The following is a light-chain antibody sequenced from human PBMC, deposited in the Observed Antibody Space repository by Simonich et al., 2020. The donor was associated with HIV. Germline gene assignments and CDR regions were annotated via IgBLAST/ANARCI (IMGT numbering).Light chain of an antibody. CDR3: CSYAGTYSVL. V-gene: IGLV2-11*01. CDR2: DVT. Sequence: QSALTQPRSVSGSPGQSVTISCTGTSNDVGGYNYVSWFQQHPGKAPKLLIYDVTNRPSRFPDRFFGSKSGNTASLTISGLQAEDETVYYCCSYAGTYSVLFGGGTKLTVL. J-gene: IGLJ3*02. CDR1: SNDVGGYNY.